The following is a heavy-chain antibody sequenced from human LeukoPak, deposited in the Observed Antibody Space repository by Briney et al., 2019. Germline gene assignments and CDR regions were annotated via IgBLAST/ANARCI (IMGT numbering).Heavy chain of an antibody. J-gene: IGHJ4*02. V-gene: IGHV3-30*02. Sequence: GGSLRHSCAASGFTFSSYGMRWVRQAPGKGLEWVAFIRYDGSNKYYADFVKGRFTISRDNSKNTLYLQMNSLRPEDTAMYHCARDRLPSDQDDFDYWGQGILVTVSS. CDR1: GFTFSSYG. CDR3: ARDRLPSDQDDFDY. D-gene: IGHD3-3*01. CDR2: IRYDGSNK.